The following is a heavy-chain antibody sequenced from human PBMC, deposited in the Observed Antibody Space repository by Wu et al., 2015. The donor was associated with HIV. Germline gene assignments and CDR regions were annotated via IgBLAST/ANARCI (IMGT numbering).Heavy chain of an antibody. D-gene: IGHD5-18*01. CDR1: GYNFTNYD. CDR2: MKPKSGDT. V-gene: IGHV1-8*01. Sequence: QVQLVQSGAEMKKPGASVKVSCKASGYNFTNYDINWVKLTPGQGLEWMGWMKPKSGDTGYALTFLGRVTMTRDISTNTAYMELSSLRSDDTALYFCAKADQRGYDYGHWNFDFWAEGTLGHCLL. J-gene: IGHJ2*01. CDR3: AKADQRGYDYGHWNFDF.